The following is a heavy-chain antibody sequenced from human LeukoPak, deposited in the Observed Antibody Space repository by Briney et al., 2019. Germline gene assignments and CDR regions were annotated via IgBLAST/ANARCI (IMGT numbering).Heavy chain of an antibody. D-gene: IGHD7-27*01. CDR2: INPNSGGT. V-gene: IGHV1-2*02. Sequence: GASVKVSCKASGYTFTGYYMHWVRQAPGQGLEWMGWINPNSGGTNYAQKFQGRVTMTRDTSISTAYMELSRLRSDDTAVYYCAREMGIPLSRYYYFDYWGQGTLVTVSS. CDR3: AREMGIPLSRYYYFDY. J-gene: IGHJ4*02. CDR1: GYTFTGYY.